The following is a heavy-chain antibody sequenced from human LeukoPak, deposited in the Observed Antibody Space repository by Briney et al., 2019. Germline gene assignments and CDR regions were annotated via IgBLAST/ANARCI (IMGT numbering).Heavy chain of an antibody. CDR1: GFTFSSYS. V-gene: IGHV3-48*02. CDR2: ISSSSSTI. Sequence: GGSLRLSCAASGFTFSSYSMNWVRQAPGKGLEWVSYISSSSSTICYADSVKGRFTISRDNAKNSLYLQMNSLRDKDTAVYYYARVQQLVEHDDYWGQGTLATVSS. CDR3: ARVQQLVEHDDY. D-gene: IGHD6-13*01. J-gene: IGHJ4*02.